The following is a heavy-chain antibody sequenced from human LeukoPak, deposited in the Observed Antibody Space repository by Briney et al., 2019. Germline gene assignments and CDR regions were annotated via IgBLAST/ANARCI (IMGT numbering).Heavy chain of an antibody. CDR2: INVNSGGK. V-gene: IGHV1-2*02. CDR3: VANEYDYVWGSYRSFH. J-gene: IGHJ4*02. CDR1: RDTFIVSY. D-gene: IGHD3-16*02. Sequence: ASVKVSCKTSRDTFIVSYIHWVRQAPGQGREWMGWINVNSGGKDYAENFQGRVTMSRDTSISTSYLELSRLRSDDTAVYYCVANEYDYVWGSYRSFHWGQGTLVTVSS.